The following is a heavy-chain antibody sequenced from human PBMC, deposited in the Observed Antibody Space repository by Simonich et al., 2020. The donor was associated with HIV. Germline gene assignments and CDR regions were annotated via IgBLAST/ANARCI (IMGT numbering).Heavy chain of an antibody. Sequence: EVQLLESGGGLVQPGGSLRLSCAASGFTFSSYAMSWVRQAPGKGLVWVSRINSDGSSTSYADSGKGRFTISRDNAKNTLYLQMNSLRAEDTAVYYCARSGGSSSDAFDIWGQGTMVTVSS. D-gene: IGHD6-6*01. CDR1: GFTFSSYA. V-gene: IGHV3-74*02. J-gene: IGHJ3*02. CDR3: ARSGGSSSDAFDI. CDR2: INSDGSST.